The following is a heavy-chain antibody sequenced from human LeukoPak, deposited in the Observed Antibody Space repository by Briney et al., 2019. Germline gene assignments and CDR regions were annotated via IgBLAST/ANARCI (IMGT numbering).Heavy chain of an antibody. CDR1: GFTFSDYY. CDR2: ISSSGSNI. Sequence: GGSLRLSCAASGFTFSDYYMSWIRQAPGKGLEWVSYISSSGSNIYYADSVGGRFTISRDNAKNSLYLQMNSLRAEDTAVYYCARLKGRVVPTSLDPWGQGTLVTVSS. J-gene: IGHJ5*02. V-gene: IGHV3-11*01. D-gene: IGHD2-2*01. CDR3: ARLKGRVVPTSLDP.